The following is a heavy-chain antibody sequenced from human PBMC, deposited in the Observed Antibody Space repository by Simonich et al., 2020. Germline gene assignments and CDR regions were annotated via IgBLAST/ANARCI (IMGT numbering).Heavy chain of an antibody. Sequence: QVQLVQSGAEVKKPGASVKVSCKASGYTFTGYYMHWVRQAPGKGLEWMGWINPNSGGTNFAKKFQGRVTMTRDTSISTAYRGLSRLRSDDTAGYYCARDPVVPAAIRNAFDIWGQGTMVTVSS. CDR2: INPNSGGT. V-gene: IGHV1-2*02. J-gene: IGHJ3*02. CDR1: GYTFTGYY. CDR3: ARDPVVPAAIRNAFDI. D-gene: IGHD2-2*01.